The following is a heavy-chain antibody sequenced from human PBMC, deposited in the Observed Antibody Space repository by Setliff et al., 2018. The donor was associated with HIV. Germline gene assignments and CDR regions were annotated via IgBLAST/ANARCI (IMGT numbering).Heavy chain of an antibody. D-gene: IGHD5-12*01. Sequence: GGSLRLSCAASGFSISGHWMAWVRQGPDKGLEWVANIKPDATSKNYGDSVKGRFAISRENAQNSLSLQMNGLTDEDTAVYYCARWVYDSGSGYFIDYWGQGTLVTVS. CDR1: GFSISGHW. V-gene: IGHV3-7*03. J-gene: IGHJ4*02. CDR2: IKPDATSK. CDR3: ARWVYDSGSGYFIDY.